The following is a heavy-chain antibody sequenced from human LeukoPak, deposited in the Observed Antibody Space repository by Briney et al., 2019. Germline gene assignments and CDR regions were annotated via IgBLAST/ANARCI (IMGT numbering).Heavy chain of an antibody. CDR3: ARAPIVVVPAANAFDI. J-gene: IGHJ3*02. Sequence: KSSQTLSLTCTVSGGSISSGGYYWSWIRQPPGKGLEWIGYIYHSGSTYYNPSLKSRVTISVDRSKNQFSLKLSSVTAADTAVYYCARAPIVVVPAANAFDIWGQGTMVTVSS. CDR1: GGSISSGGYY. V-gene: IGHV4-30-2*01. CDR2: IYHSGST. D-gene: IGHD2-2*01.